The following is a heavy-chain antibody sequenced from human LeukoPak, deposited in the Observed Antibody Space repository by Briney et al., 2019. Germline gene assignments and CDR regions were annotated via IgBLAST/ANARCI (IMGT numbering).Heavy chain of an antibody. CDR1: GGSISSYY. D-gene: IGHD3-3*01. CDR3: AKEGPWSGYPFDY. Sequence: SETLSLTCTVSGGSISSYYWSWIRQPPGKGLEWIGYIYYSGSTNYNPSLKSRVTMSVDTSKNQFSLKLSSVTAADTAVYYCAKEGPWSGYPFDYWGQGTLVTVSS. V-gene: IGHV4-59*12. J-gene: IGHJ4*02. CDR2: IYYSGST.